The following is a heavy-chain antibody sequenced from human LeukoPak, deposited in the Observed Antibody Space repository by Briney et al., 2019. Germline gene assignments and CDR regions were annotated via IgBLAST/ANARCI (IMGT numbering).Heavy chain of an antibody. CDR1: GFTLSNAW. Sequence: PGGSLRLSCAASGFTLSNAWMSWVRQAPGKGLEWVAVISYDGSNKYYADSVKGRFTISRDNSKNTLYLQMNSLRAEDTAVYYCAKGSSSSWYLFDYWGQGTLVTVSS. V-gene: IGHV3-30*18. D-gene: IGHD6-13*01. J-gene: IGHJ4*02. CDR3: AKGSSSSWYLFDY. CDR2: ISYDGSNK.